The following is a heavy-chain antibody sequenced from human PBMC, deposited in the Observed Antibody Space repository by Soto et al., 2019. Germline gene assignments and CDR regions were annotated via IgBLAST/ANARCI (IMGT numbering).Heavy chain of an antibody. V-gene: IGHV1-46*01. Sequence: ASVKVSCKASGYTFTSYYMHWVRQAPGQGLEWMGIINPSGGSTSYAQKFQGRVTMTRDTSTSTVYMELSSLRSEETAVYYCARDRQYQLPIPYYYYYGMDVWGQGTTVTVSS. D-gene: IGHD2-2*01. CDR1: GYTFTSYY. J-gene: IGHJ6*02. CDR2: INPSGGST. CDR3: ARDRQYQLPIPYYYYYGMDV.